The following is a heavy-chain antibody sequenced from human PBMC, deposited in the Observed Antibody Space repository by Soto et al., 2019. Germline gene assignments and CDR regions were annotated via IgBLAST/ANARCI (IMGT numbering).Heavy chain of an antibody. D-gene: IGHD3-10*01. V-gene: IGHV3-30*18. Sequence: HGGSLRLSCAASGFTFSRTGMHWVRQSPGKGLEWVALTSFDGSKKYYADSVKGRFTISRDNSKNTLYLQMNSLRAEDTALYYCAKEVRLWAYYFDSWGQGTLVTVSS. CDR3: AKEVRLWAYYFDS. J-gene: IGHJ4*02. CDR2: TSFDGSKK. CDR1: GFTFSRTG.